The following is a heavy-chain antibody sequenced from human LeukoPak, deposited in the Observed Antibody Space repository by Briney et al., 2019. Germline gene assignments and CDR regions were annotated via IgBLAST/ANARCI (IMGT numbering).Heavy chain of an antibody. CDR3: AKSSKTYYYDSSGPYYFDY. Sequence: GGSLRLSCAASGFTFSSYAMSWVRQAPGKGLEWVSAISGSGGSTYYADSVKGRFTISRDNSKNTLYLQMNSLRAEDTAVYYCAKSSKTYYYDSSGPYYFDYWGQGTLVTVSS. J-gene: IGHJ4*02. CDR1: GFTFSSYA. D-gene: IGHD3-22*01. CDR2: ISGSGGST. V-gene: IGHV3-23*01.